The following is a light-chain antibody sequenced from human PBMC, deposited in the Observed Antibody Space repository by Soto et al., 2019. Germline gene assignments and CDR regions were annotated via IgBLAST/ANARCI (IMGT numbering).Light chain of an antibody. CDR2: DAS. V-gene: IGKV1-5*01. CDR3: QQYNSYSQWT. Sequence: DIQMTQSPSTLDASVGDSVTITCRASQSISSWLAWYQQKPGKAPKLLIYDASTLESGVPSRFSGSGSGTEFTLTISSLQPDDFATYYCQQYNSYSQWTVGQVTQVEIK. CDR1: QSISSW. J-gene: IGKJ1*01.